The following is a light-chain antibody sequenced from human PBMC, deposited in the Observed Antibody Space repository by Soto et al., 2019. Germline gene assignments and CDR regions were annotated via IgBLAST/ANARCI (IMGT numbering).Light chain of an antibody. J-gene: IGKJ1*01. CDR2: AAS. CDR3: QQYGSSSWT. Sequence: EIVLTQSPGTLSLSPGEGATLSCRASQSVRSSYLAWYQQKPGQAPRLLIYAASSRAAGIPDRFSGSGSGTDFTLTISRLEPEDFAVSYCQQYGSSSWTFGRGTKVEIK. CDR1: QSVRSSY. V-gene: IGKV3-20*01.